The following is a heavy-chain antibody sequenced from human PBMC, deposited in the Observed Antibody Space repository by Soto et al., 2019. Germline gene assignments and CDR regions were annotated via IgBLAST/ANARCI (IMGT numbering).Heavy chain of an antibody. CDR3: ARDYENSYGFGY. D-gene: IGHD5-18*01. V-gene: IGHV1-69*12. J-gene: IGHJ4*02. CDR1: GGTFSSYA. CDR2: IIPNFGTA. Sequence: QVQLVQSGAEVKKPGSSGKVSCKASGGTFSSYASSWVRQAPGQVLEWMGGIIPNFGTANYAQKFQGRVTITADESTSTAYMELSSLRSEDTAVYYCARDYENSYGFGYWGQGTLVTVSS.